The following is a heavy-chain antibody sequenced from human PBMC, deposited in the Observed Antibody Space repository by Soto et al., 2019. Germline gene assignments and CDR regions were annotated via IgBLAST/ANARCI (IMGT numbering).Heavy chain of an antibody. V-gene: IGHV1-46*01. CDR3: ARDLAAAAY. CDR1: GYIFTNYY. CDR2: INPLPTSGST. D-gene: IGHD6-13*01. Sequence: QVQLVQSGAEVKKPGASVKVSCKASGYIFTNYYIHWVRQAPGQGLEWMAIINPLPTSGSTNYAQKFQGRVTVNRDTSTSTVYLELSSLRSDDTAVYYCARDLAAAAYWGQGTLVTGSS. J-gene: IGHJ4*02.